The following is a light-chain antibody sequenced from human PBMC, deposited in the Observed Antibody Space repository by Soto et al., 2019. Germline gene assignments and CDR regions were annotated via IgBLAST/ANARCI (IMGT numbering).Light chain of an antibody. CDR1: QGINIF. CDR2: AAS. CDR3: QQTNSFPRK. V-gene: IGKV1-9*01. J-gene: IGKJ1*01. Sequence: DIQLTQSPSFLSASVGDRVTITCRASQGINIFLAWFQQKPGKAPNLLISAASTLQSGVPSRFSGSGSGTDFTLTINSLQPEDIATYYCQQTNSFPRKFGQGTKVDIK.